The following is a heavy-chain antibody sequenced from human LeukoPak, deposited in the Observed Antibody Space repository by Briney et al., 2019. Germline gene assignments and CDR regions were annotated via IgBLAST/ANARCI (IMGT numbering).Heavy chain of an antibody. J-gene: IGHJ4*02. V-gene: IGHV4-59*08. D-gene: IGHD3-3*01. Sequence: SETLSLTCTVSGGSISSYYGSWIRQPPGKGLEWIGYIYYSGSTNYNPSLKSRVTISVDTSKNQFSLKLSSVTAADTAVYYCARHLREWPNFDYWGQGTLVTVSS. CDR3: ARHLREWPNFDY. CDR2: IYYSGST. CDR1: GGSISSYY.